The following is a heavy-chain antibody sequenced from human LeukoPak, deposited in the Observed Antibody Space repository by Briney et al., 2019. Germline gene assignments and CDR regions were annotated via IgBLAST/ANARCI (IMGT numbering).Heavy chain of an antibody. J-gene: IGHJ4*02. Sequence: GASVKVSCKASGYTFTSYGISWVRQAPGQGLEWMGWISAYNGNTNYAQKLQGRVTMTTDTSTSTAYMELRSLRSDDTAVYYCARVTYYYDSNGREHYWGQGTLVTVSS. CDR3: ARVTYYYDSNGREHY. V-gene: IGHV1-18*01. CDR2: ISAYNGNT. D-gene: IGHD3-22*01. CDR1: GYTFTSYG.